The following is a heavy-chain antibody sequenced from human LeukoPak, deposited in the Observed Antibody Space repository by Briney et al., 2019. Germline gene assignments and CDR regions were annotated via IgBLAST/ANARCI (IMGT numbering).Heavy chain of an antibody. CDR3: AESGHSTSSWFDP. CDR2: VTGSSGGT. D-gene: IGHD6-6*01. J-gene: IGHJ5*02. V-gene: IGHV3-23*01. Sequence: GGSLRLSCAASGLTYRNYYFSWVRQAPGKGLEWVSAVTGSSGGTYYADSVKGRFTISRDDSKSTLYLQMNSLRVEDTAVYYCAESGHSTSSWFDPWGQGTLVIVSS. CDR1: GLTYRNYY.